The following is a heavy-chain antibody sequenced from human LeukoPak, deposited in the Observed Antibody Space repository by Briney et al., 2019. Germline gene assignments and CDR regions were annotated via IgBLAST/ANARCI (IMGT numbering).Heavy chain of an antibody. Sequence: ASVTVSCKASGYTFTGYYMHWVRQAPGQGLEWMGWINPNSGGTNYAQKFQGRVTMTRDTSISTAYMELSRLRSDDTAVYYCARAGVVDFWSGYYTYWGQGTLVTVSS. V-gene: IGHV1-2*02. D-gene: IGHD3-3*01. CDR3: ARAGVVDFWSGYYTY. CDR1: GYTFTGYY. CDR2: INPNSGGT. J-gene: IGHJ4*02.